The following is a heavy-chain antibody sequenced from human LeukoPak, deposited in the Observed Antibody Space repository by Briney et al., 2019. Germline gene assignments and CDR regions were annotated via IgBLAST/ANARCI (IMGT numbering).Heavy chain of an antibody. CDR1: GYSISSGYY. J-gene: IGHJ4*02. D-gene: IGHD3-22*01. Sequence: ETLSLTCTVSGYSISSGYYWGWIRQPPGKGLEWIGSIYHSGSTYYNPSLKSRVTISVDTSKNQFSLKLSSVTAADTAVYYCARANYDSSGYYSAYWGQGTLVTVSS. CDR3: ARANYDSSGYYSAY. CDR2: IYHSGST. V-gene: IGHV4-38-2*02.